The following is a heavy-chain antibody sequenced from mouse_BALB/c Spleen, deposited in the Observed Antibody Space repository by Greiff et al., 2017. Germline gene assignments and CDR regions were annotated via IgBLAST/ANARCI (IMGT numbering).Heavy chain of an antibody. CDR2: ISYDGSN. D-gene: IGHD1-1*01. J-gene: IGHJ3*01. CDR1: GYSITSGYY. CDR3: ANYYGSSPWFAY. Sequence: EVQLVESGPGLVKPSQSLSLTCSVTGYSITSGYYWNWIRQFPGNKLEWMGYISYDGSNNYNPSLKNRISITRDTSKNQFFLKLNSVTTEDTATYYCANYYGSSPWFAYWGQGTLVTVSA. V-gene: IGHV3-6*02.